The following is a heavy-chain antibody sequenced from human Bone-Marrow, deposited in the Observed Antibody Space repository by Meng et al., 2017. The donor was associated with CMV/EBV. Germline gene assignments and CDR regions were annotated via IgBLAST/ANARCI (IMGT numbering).Heavy chain of an antibody. V-gene: IGHV4-34*01. CDR1: GGSFSGYY. J-gene: IGHJ5*02. CDR2: INHSGST. D-gene: IGHD3-3*01. CDR3: ARGRRRITIFGVTPGYNWFDP. Sequence: SETLSLTCAVYGGSFSGYYWSWIRQPPGKGLEWIGEINHSGSTNYNPSLKSRVTISVDTSKNQFSLKLSSVTAADTAVYYCARGRRRITIFGVTPGYNWFDPWGQGTRVTVSS.